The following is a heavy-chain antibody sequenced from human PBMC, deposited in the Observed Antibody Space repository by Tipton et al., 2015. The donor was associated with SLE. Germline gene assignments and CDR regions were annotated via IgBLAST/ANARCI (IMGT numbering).Heavy chain of an antibody. CDR3: ARERQGYGSEPFFDY. J-gene: IGHJ4*02. Sequence: LRLSCTLSGGSVSSSFDYWGWIRQPPGKGLEWIGNIYRTGTPFYNPSLKSRVTISVDTSKNQFSLKLSSVTAADTAVYYCARERQGYGSEPFFDYWGQGTLVTVSS. CDR2: IYRTGTP. CDR1: GGSVSSSFDY. D-gene: IGHD3-10*01. V-gene: IGHV4-39*07.